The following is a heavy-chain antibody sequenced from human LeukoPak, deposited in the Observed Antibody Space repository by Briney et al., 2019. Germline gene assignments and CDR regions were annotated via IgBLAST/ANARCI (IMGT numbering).Heavy chain of an antibody. CDR2: MNPNSGNT. D-gene: IGHD2-2*01. CDR1: GYTFTSYD. V-gene: IGHV1-8*01. J-gene: IGHJ5*02. Sequence: ASVTVSCKASGYTFTSYDINWVRQATGQGLEWMGWMNPNSGNTGYAQKFQGRVTMTRNTSISTAYMELSSLRSEDTAVYYCARPWGCSSTSWYGWFDPWGQGTLVTVSS. CDR3: ARPWGCSSTSWYGWFDP.